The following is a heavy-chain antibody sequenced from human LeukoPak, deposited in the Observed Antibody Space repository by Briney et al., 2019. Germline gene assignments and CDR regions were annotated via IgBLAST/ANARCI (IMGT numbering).Heavy chain of an antibody. Sequence: SETLSLICGVYGGSFSAYYWSWICQPPGKGLEWIGEINHSGSTNYHPSLESRVTISVDTSKNQLSLKLSSVTAADTAVYYCARHARVRGVIIHWGQGTLVTVSS. CDR1: GGSFSAYY. D-gene: IGHD3-10*01. CDR3: ARHARVRGVIIH. CDR2: INHSGST. V-gene: IGHV4-34*01. J-gene: IGHJ4*02.